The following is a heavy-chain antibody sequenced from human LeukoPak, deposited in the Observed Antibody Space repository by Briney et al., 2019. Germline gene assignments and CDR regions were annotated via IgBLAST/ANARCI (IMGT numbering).Heavy chain of an antibody. Sequence: GWSLRLSRVASGFPFSSYWMTGVRQAPGKGREWVANIKQDGSKKSYVDSVKGRFTIARVNAKNSLYLQMNSLRAEDTAIYYCTRVGYIDEGIDYWGQGTLVTVSS. J-gene: IGHJ4*02. CDR1: GFPFSSYW. V-gene: IGHV3-7*04. CDR3: TRVGYIDEGIDY. D-gene: IGHD5-24*01. CDR2: IKQDGSKK.